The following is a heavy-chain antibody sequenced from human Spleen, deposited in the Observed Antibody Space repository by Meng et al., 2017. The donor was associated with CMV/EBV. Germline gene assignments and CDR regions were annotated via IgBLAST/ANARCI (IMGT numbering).Heavy chain of an antibody. CDR3: AKDIVVVPAASGFWDY. CDR1: GFTFDDYT. CDR2: ISWDGGST. D-gene: IGHD2-2*01. Sequence: GESLKISCAASGFTFDDYTMHWVRQAPGKGLEWVSLISWDGGSTYYADSVKGRFTISRDNSKNSLYLQMNSLRAEDTAVYYCAKDIVVVPAASGFWDYWGQGTLVTVSS. J-gene: IGHJ4*02. V-gene: IGHV3-43*01.